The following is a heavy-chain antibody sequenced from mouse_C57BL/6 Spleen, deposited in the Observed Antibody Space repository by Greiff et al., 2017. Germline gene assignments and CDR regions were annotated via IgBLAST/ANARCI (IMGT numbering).Heavy chain of an antibody. CDR1: GYTFPSSW. V-gene: IGHV1-72*01. Sequence: QVQLQQPGAEFVKPGASVKLSCKVSGYTFPSSWMHWVKQRPGRGLEWIGRIAPNSGGTKYNEKFKSKATLTVDKPSSTSYLQHSSMTSEDSAVFYYARSESIYGAIDYWGQGTSVTVSS. CDR3: ARSESIYGAIDY. CDR2: IAPNSGGT. J-gene: IGHJ4*01. D-gene: IGHD6-2*01.